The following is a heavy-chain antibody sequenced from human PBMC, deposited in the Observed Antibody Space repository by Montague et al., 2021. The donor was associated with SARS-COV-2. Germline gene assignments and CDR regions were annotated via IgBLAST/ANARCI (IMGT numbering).Heavy chain of an antibody. CDR2: KYYSGST. D-gene: IGHD3-3*01. V-gene: IGHV4-39*01. CDR1: GASISSRSYY. J-gene: IGHJ4*02. Sequence: SETLSLTCTVSGASISSRSYYWGWIRQPPGKGLEWIGFKYYSGSTYYNPTLKSRVTISVDTSKNQFSLKLSSVTAADTAVYYCATLPSGITIFGVVQGYYFDDWGQGTLVTVSS. CDR3: ATLPSGITIFGVVQGYYFDD.